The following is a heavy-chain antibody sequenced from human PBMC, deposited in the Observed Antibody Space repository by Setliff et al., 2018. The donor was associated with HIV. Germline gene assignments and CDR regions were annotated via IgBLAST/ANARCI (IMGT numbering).Heavy chain of an antibody. J-gene: IGHJ5*02. CDR2: IYDSGKT. D-gene: IGHD2-8*01. Sequence: SETLSLTCTVSGGSISSGGYYWSWIRQHPGKGLALIGYIYDSGKTYYNPALKSRVSISVDTSKNQFSLDLRSVTAADTAVYYCARGTRTSLNWFDPWGQGTLVTSPQ. CDR3: ARGTRTSLNWFDP. CDR1: GGSISSGGYY. V-gene: IGHV4-31*03.